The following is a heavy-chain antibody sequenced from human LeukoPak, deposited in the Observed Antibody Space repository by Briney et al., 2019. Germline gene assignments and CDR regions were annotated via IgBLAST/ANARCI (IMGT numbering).Heavy chain of an antibody. Sequence: GGSLRLSCAASGFNLDDYGMSWVRQAPGKGLEWVSFIYSDNTHYSDSVKGRFTISRDNSKNTLYLQMNSLRAEDTAVYYCARRAGAYSHPYDYWGQGTLVTVSS. CDR2: IYSDNT. CDR1: GFNLDDYG. V-gene: IGHV3-53*01. D-gene: IGHD4/OR15-4a*01. J-gene: IGHJ4*02. CDR3: ARRAGAYSHPYDY.